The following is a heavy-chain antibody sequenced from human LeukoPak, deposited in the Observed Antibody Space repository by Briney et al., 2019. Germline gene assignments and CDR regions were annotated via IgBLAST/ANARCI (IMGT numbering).Heavy chain of an antibody. CDR1: RFTFSTNG. J-gene: IGHJ4*02. Sequence: GGSLRLACAASRFTFSTNGMHWVRQPPGKGLGWVAAIWSDGSNKYYGDSLTGRFTIPRHNSKHTTYQQMNRLRAKHTAIYYCARASYYYDSSGASYFDYWGQGTLVTDSS. CDR2: IWSDGSNK. V-gene: IGHV3-33*04. D-gene: IGHD3-22*01. CDR3: ARASYYYDSSGASYFDY.